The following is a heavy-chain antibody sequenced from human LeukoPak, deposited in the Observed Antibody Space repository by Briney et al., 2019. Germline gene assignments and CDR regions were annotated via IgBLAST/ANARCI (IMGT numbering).Heavy chain of an antibody. CDR1: GFTFSTFA. Sequence: GGSLRLSCTASGFTFSTFAVSWVRQAPGKGLQWVSAISGGGTNTYYADSVRGRFTISRDNSKNTLYLQMNSLRAEDTAVYYCAKGRDGYSLDYWGQGTLVTVSS. V-gene: IGHV3-23*01. D-gene: IGHD5-24*01. CDR3: AKGRDGYSLDY. CDR2: ISGGGTNT. J-gene: IGHJ4*02.